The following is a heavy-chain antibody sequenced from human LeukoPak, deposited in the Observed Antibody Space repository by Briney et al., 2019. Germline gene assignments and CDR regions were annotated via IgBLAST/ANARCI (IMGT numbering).Heavy chain of an antibody. Sequence: ASVKVSCKASGYTFTSYGISWVRQAPGQGLEWMGWISAYNGNTNNAQKLQGRVTMTTDTSTSTAYMELRSLRSDDTAVYYCASTKNPGYFDYWGQGTLVTVSS. D-gene: IGHD1-1*01. CDR1: GYTFTSYG. V-gene: IGHV1-18*01. CDR2: ISAYNGNT. CDR3: ASTKNPGYFDY. J-gene: IGHJ4*02.